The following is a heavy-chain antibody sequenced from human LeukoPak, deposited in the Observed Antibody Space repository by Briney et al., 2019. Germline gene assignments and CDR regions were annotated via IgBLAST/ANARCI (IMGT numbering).Heavy chain of an antibody. V-gene: IGHV1-18*01. D-gene: IGHD3-16*02. CDR1: GYTFTSYG. J-gene: IGHJ4*02. CDR3: ARDIGGLGELSLGY. Sequence: ASVKVSCKASGYTFTSYGISWVRQAPGQELEWMGWISAYNGNTNYAQKLQGRVTMTTDTSTSTAYMELRSLRSDDTAVYYCARDIGGLGELSLGYWGQGTLVTVSS. CDR2: ISAYNGNT.